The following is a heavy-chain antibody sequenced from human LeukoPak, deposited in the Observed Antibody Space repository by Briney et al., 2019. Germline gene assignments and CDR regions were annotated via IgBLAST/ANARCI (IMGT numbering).Heavy chain of an antibody. CDR1: GGSFSGYY. CDR2: IYYTGST. CDR3: ARDRGDGYDYFWDY. D-gene: IGHD5-12*01. Sequence: SETLSLTCAVYGGSFSGYYWSWIRQPPGKGLEWIGYIYYTGSTNYNPSLKSRVTISVDTSKNQFSLKLSSVTAADTAVYYCARDRGDGYDYFWDYWGQGTLVTVSS. J-gene: IGHJ4*02. V-gene: IGHV4-59*01.